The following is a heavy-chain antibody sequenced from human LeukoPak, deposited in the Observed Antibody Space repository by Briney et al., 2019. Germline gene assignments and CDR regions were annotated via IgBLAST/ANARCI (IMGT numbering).Heavy chain of an antibody. CDR1: GGFTSPYK. CDR2: VYNSGFT. CDR3: AVSQYGDYPYFDY. V-gene: IGHV4-59*03. Sequence: PSETLSLTCTVSGGFTSPYKWSWIRQPPGKGLEWIGFVYNSGFTSYNPSLKSRLTISVDTSKNQFSLKLSSVTAADTAVYYCAVSQYGDYPYFDYWGQGTLVTVSS. J-gene: IGHJ4*02. D-gene: IGHD4-17*01.